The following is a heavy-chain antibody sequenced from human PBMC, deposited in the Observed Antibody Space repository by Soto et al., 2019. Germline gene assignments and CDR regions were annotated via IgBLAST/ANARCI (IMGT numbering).Heavy chain of an antibody. D-gene: IGHD2-21*01. CDR3: ARVISCGGGTCSSVHQYYGMDV. CDR2: ISLSGSQI. CDR1: GLMYSSYS. J-gene: IGHJ6*02. V-gene: IGHV3-21*01. Sequence: EVQLVESGGGLVKPGGSVRLSCVASGLMYSSYSMSWVRQAPGKGLAWVAVISLSGSQITYAASVEDRFTVSRDNAKNALYLQLNTVRVEDTAMYYCARVISCGGGTCSSVHQYYGMDVWGPGTTVTVSS.